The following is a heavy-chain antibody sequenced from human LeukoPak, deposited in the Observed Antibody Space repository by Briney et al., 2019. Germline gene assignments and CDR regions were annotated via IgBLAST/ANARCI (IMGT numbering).Heavy chain of an antibody. D-gene: IGHD2-2*01. CDR3: AKAHSGGYCSSTSCMAQYFAY. CDR1: GFTFSSYA. CDR2: ISVSGGST. Sequence: PGGSLRLSCAASGFTFSSYAMSWVRQAPGKGLEWVSAISVSGGSTYYAESVKGRRTIARDNSKNTLYLQMNSLRAAATAVYYCAKAHSGGYCSSTSCMAQYFAYWGQGTLPTVSS. V-gene: IGHV3-23*01. J-gene: IGHJ4*02.